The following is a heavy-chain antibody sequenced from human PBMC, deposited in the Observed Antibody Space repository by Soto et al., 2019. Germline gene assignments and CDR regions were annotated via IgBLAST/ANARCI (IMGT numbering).Heavy chain of an antibody. V-gene: IGHV3-66*01. CDR2: IYSGTTT. CDR1: GLTVSSNY. D-gene: IGHD3-16*01. Sequence: EVQLVESGGGLVQPGGSLRLSCAASGLTVSSNYMSWVRQAPGKGLEWVSVIYSGTTTHYADSVKGRFTISRDSSKNTLYLQMNSLRAADTPVYHCARWYLVECSGAGTYFDYSGQGTLVTVSS. CDR3: ARWYLVECSGAGTYFDY. J-gene: IGHJ4*02.